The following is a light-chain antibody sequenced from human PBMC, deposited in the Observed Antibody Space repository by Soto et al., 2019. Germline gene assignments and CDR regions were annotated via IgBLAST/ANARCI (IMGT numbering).Light chain of an antibody. CDR3: QQYSSYPFS. CDR2: GVS. J-gene: IGKJ3*01. CDR1: RRISGW. V-gene: IGKV1-5*01. Sequence: DIQVTQSPSTLSASVGDRVTIACRTSRRISGWLAWYQQKPGKAPKLLIYGVSTLESGVTSRFSGSGSGTEFTLTISSLQSDDFATYYCQQYSSYPFSLGPGTKVDVK.